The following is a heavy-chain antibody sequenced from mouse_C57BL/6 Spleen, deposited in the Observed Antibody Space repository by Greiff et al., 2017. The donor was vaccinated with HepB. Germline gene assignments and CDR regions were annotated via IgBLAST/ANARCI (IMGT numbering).Heavy chain of an antibody. J-gene: IGHJ2*01. CDR1: GFTFSSYG. Sequence: EVQGVESGGGLLQPGGSLKLSCAASGFTFSSYGMSWVRQTPDKRLELVATINSNGGSTYYPDSVKGRFTISRDNAKNTLYLQMSSLKSEDTAMYYCARMARTINWGQGTTLTVSS. V-gene: IGHV5-6-3*01. CDR3: ARMARTIN. CDR2: INSNGGST.